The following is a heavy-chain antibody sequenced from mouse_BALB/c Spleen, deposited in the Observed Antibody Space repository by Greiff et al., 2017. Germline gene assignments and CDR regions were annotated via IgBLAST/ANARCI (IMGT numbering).Heavy chain of an antibody. CDR2: IDPANGNT. J-gene: IGHJ3*01. CDR1: GFNIKDTY. CDR3: ARYDDSAWFAY. V-gene: IGHV14-3*02. D-gene: IGHD2-3*01. Sequence: VQLKESGAELVKPGASVKLSCTASGFNIKDTYMHWVKQRPEQGLEWIGRIDPANGNTKYDPKFQGKATITADTSSNTAYLQLSSLTSEDTAVYYCARYDDSAWFAYWGQGTLVTVSA.